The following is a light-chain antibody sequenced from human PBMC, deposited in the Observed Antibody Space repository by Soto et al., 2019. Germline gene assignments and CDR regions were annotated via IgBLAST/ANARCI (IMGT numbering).Light chain of an antibody. J-gene: IGKJ1*01. V-gene: IGKV1-5*03. CDR3: QQYNSYSGT. CDR2: KAS. CDR1: QSISSW. Sequence: DIQMTQSPSTLSASVGDRVTITCRASQSISSWLAWYQQKPGKAPKLLIYKASSLESGVPSRFSGSGSGTEFTLTIRSLQPDAFAPYSCQQYNSYSGTFGQGTKVDIK.